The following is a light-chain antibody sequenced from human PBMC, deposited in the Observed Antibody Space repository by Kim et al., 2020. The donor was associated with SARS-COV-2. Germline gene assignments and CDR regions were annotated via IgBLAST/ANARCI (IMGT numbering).Light chain of an antibody. CDR3: QQRVYWPPIT. Sequence: SPGERATLTRRASQSITNYFAWYQQKPGQAPRLLIYDASNRATGIPARFSGSGSGTDVTLTISSREPEDCAVYYCQQRVYWPPITFGQGTRVEIK. V-gene: IGKV3-11*01. CDR2: DAS. J-gene: IGKJ5*01. CDR1: QSITNY.